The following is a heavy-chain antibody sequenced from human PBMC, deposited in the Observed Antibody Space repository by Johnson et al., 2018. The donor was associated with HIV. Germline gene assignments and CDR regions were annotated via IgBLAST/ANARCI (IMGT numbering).Heavy chain of an antibody. CDR2: ISGSGDSA. CDR1: GFTFSSYA. V-gene: IGHV3-23*04. Sequence: VQLVESGGGLVQPGGSLRLSCAASGFTFSSYAMSWVRQAPGKGLEWVSAISGSGDSAYYADSVKGRFTISRDNSKNTLYLQMDSLRAVDTAVFYCAKDRIRSTAPDTFDVWGQVTMVTVSS. D-gene: IGHD5-18*01. J-gene: IGHJ3*01. CDR3: AKDRIRSTAPDTFDV.